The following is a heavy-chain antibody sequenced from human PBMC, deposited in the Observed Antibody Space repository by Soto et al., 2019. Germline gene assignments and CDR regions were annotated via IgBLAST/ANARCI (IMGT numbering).Heavy chain of an antibody. V-gene: IGHV4-34*01. CDR2: INHRGST. J-gene: IGHJ6*03. CDR3: ARSRAAVRYYYYYMDV. D-gene: IGHD6-13*01. Sequence: QVQLQQWGAGLLKPSETLSLTCAVYGGSFSGYYWSWIRQPPGKGLEWIGEINHRGSTNYNPSLKSRVTISVYTSKNQFSLKLSSVTAADTAVYYCARSRAAVRYYYYYMDVWGKGTTVTVSS. CDR1: GGSFSGYY.